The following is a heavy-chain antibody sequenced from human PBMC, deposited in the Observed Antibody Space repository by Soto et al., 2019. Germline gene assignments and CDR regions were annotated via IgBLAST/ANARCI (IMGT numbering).Heavy chain of an antibody. J-gene: IGHJ4*02. CDR2: TSAGGGST. CDR3: AKGDYSSAWSKDY. V-gene: IGHV3-23*01. Sequence: PGGSLRLSCAASGFTFSSYAMSWVRQAPGKGLEWVSATSAGGGSTYYADSVKGRFTISRDNSKNTLYLQMNSLRAEDTAVYYCAKGDYSSAWSKDYWGQGTLVTVSS. CDR1: GFTFSSYA. D-gene: IGHD6-19*01.